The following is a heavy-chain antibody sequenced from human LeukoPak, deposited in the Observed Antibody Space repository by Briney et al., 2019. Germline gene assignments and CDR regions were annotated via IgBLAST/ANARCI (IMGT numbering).Heavy chain of an antibody. CDR3: AGLGSTVKGRIDP. V-gene: IGHV1-2*02. CDR1: GYHFTGYH. J-gene: IGHJ5*02. Sequence: ASVKVSCKASGYHFTGYHVHWVRQAPGQGLEWMGRISTDSGDPDIAQKFQGRVTMTRDTSISTAYMELSRLTSDDSAVYYCAGLGSTVKGRIDPWGQGTSVTVSS. D-gene: IGHD5/OR15-5a*01. CDR2: ISTDSGDP.